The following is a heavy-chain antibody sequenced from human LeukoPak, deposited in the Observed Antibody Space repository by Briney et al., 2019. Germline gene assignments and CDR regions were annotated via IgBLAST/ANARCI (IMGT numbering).Heavy chain of an antibody. CDR3: ARGVLLWFGEPRGRWFDP. CDR2: INHSGST. V-gene: IGHV4-34*01. Sequence: SETLSLTCAVYGGSFSGYYWSWIRQPPGQGLEWIGEINHSGSTNYNPSLKSRVTISVDTSKNQFSLKLSSVTAADTAVYYCARGVLLWFGEPRGRWFDPWGQGNLVTVSS. J-gene: IGHJ5*02. CDR1: GGSFSGYY. D-gene: IGHD3-10*01.